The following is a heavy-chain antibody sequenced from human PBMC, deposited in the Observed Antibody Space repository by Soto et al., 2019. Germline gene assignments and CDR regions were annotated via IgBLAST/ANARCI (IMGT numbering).Heavy chain of an antibody. Sequence: QVQLVQSGAEVKKPGASVKVSCKASGYTFTSYAMHWVRQAPGQRLEWMGWINAGNGNTKYSQKFQGRVTITRDTSASTAYMELSSLRSEGTAVYYCARGFRGGDADRVDPWGQGTLVTVSS. CDR1: GYTFTSYA. D-gene: IGHD2-21*02. J-gene: IGHJ5*02. CDR3: ARGFRGGDADRVDP. CDR2: INAGNGNT. V-gene: IGHV1-3*01.